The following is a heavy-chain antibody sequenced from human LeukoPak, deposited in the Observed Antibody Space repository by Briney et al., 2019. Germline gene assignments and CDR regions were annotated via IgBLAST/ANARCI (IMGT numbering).Heavy chain of an antibody. CDR3: AKDRCSNGIGCYYYYMDV. CDR2: INWNSDSI. CDR1: GFTFDDYA. Sequence: GGSLRLSCAVSGFTFDDYAMHWVRQVPGKGLEWVSGINWNSDSIGYADSVKGRFTTSRDNAKNILYLQMNSLRAEDTAVYYCAKDRCSNGIGCYYYYMDVWGKGTTVTISS. V-gene: IGHV3-9*01. D-gene: IGHD2-8*01. J-gene: IGHJ6*03.